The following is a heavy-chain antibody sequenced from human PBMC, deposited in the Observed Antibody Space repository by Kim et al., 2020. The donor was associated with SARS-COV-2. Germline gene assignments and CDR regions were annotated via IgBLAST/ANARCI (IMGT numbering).Heavy chain of an antibody. CDR2: INHSGST. CDR1: GGSFSGYY. CDR3: ARYCSGGSCYWGSYYYYGMDV. V-gene: IGHV4-34*01. Sequence: SETLSLTCAVYGGSFSGYYWSWIRQPPGKGLEWIGEINHSGSTNYNPSLKSRVTISVDTSKNQFSLKLSSVTAADTAVYYCARYCSGGSCYWGSYYYYGMDVWGQGTTVTVSS. D-gene: IGHD2-15*01. J-gene: IGHJ6*02.